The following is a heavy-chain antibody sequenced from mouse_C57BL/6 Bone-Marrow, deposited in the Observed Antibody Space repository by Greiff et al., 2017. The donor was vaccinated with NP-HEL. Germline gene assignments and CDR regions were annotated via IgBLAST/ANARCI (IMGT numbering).Heavy chain of an antibody. CDR2: ISYDGSN. V-gene: IGHV3-6*01. CDR3: ARGGWLLY. J-gene: IGHJ4*01. CDR1: GYSITSGYY. Sequence: DVQLQESGPGLVKPSQSLSLTCSVTGYSITSGYYWNWIRQFPGNNLAWMGYISYDGSNNYNPSLKNRISITRDTSKNQFFLKLNSVTTEDTATYYCARGGWLLYWGQGTSVTVSS. D-gene: IGHD2-3*01.